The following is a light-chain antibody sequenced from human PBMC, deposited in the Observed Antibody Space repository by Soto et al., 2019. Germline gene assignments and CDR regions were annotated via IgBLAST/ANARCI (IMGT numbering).Light chain of an antibody. CDR3: SSYAGSWV. CDR1: SSDVGGYNY. CDR2: EVS. J-gene: IGLJ3*02. Sequence: QSALTQPPSASGSPGQSVTISCTGTSSDVGGYNYVSWYQQHPGKAPKLMIYEVSKRPSGVPDRFSGSKSGNTASLTVSGLQAEDEADYYCSSYAGSWVFGGGTKVTVL. V-gene: IGLV2-8*01.